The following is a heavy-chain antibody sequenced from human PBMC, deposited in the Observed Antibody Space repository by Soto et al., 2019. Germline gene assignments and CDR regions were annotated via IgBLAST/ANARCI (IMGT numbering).Heavy chain of an antibody. V-gene: IGHV3-33*01. J-gene: IGHJ6*02. CDR3: ARDHSYGNRGMDV. CDR1: GFTFSRYG. Sequence: QVQLVESGGGVVQPGRSLRLSCAASGFTFSRYGMHWVRQAPGKGLEWVAVIWYDGSNKYSADSVKGRFTISRDNSKNTLDLHMSRLKGEDTAVYYCARDHSYGNRGMDVLGQGTTVTVSS. CDR2: IWYDGSNK. D-gene: IGHD2-8*01.